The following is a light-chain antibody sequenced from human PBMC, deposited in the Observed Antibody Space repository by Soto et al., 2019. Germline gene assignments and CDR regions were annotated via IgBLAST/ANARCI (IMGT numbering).Light chain of an antibody. J-gene: IGLJ3*02. CDR1: ALPKKY. Sequence: SSGLTQPPSVSVSLGQMARITCSGEALPKKYAYWYQQKPGQFPVQVIYKDSERPSGIPERFSGSGSGTIVTLTISGVQAEDEADYYCLSTDSSGTYGVFGGGTKLTVL. V-gene: IGLV3-16*01. CDR3: LSTDSSGTYGV. CDR2: KDS.